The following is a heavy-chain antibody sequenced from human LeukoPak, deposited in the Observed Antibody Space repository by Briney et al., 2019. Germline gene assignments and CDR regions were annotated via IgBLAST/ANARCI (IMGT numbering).Heavy chain of an antibody. J-gene: IGHJ4*02. CDR1: AFTFDDYA. Sequence: GGSLRLSCAASAFTFDDYAMHWVRQAPGKGLEWVSGISWNSGSIAYADSVKGRFTISRDNSKNTLYLQMNSLRAEDTAVYYCAKDHTGTTGGFDYWGQGTLVTVSS. D-gene: IGHD1-1*01. CDR2: ISWNSGSI. V-gene: IGHV3-9*01. CDR3: AKDHTGTTGGFDY.